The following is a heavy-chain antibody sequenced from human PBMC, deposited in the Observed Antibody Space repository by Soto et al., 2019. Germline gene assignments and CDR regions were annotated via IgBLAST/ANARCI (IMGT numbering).Heavy chain of an antibody. CDR2: IFSNYEK. J-gene: IGHJ1*01. D-gene: IGHD2-15*01. CDR1: GFSLSNARMC. V-gene: IGHV2-26*01. Sequence: SGPTLVNPTATLTLTCTVSGFSLSNARMCVSCIRQPPGKALEWLAHIFSNYEKFDSTPLKSSLTNSKHTSKNQVVLNMTNMAPVDTATYYCARISFTGAVVVWGKGNLVTVSS. CDR3: ARISFTGAVVV.